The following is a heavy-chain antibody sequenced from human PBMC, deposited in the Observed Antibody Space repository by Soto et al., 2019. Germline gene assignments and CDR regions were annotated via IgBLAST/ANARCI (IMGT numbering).Heavy chain of an antibody. J-gene: IGHJ4*02. CDR2: IYYRGNT. V-gene: IGHV4-39*01. CDR1: GDSINSDNYY. D-gene: IGHD3-3*01. Sequence: QLQLQESGPGLVKPSETLSLTCSVSGDSINSDNYYWGWIRQPPGKGLEWIGSIYYRGNTYYNPSLKTRVTISLDKSKSQFTLKLNSVTAADSAVYFCARLEGRATISYYVDYWGQGTLVTVSS. CDR3: ARLEGRATISYYVDY.